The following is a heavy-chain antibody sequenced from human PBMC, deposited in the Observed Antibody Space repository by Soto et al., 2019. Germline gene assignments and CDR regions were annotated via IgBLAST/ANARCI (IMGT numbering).Heavy chain of an antibody. D-gene: IGHD1-1*01. CDR2: IYPSDSDT. V-gene: IGHV5-51*01. Sequence: GESLKLSCKGSGDSFSTYWIGWVRQMPGKGLEWMGIIYPSDSDTRYSPSFQGQVTISADKSISTAYLQWSSLKASDTAMYYCATCDMTTIHFHYWGQGTLVTVSS. J-gene: IGHJ4*02. CDR1: GDSFSTYW. CDR3: ATCDMTTIHFHY.